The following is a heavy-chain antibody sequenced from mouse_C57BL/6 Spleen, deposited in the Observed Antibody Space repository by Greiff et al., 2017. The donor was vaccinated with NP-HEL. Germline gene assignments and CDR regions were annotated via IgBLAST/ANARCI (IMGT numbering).Heavy chain of an antibody. D-gene: IGHD1-1*01. CDR3: TTGYGSPFAY. Sequence: EVQLVESGAELVRPGASVKLSCTASGFNIKDDYMHWVKQRPEQGLEWIGWIDPENGDTEYASKFQGKATITADTSSNTAYLQLSSLTSEDTAVYYCTTGYGSPFAYWGQGTLVTVSA. CDR1: GFNIKDDY. CDR2: IDPENGDT. V-gene: IGHV14-4*01. J-gene: IGHJ3*01.